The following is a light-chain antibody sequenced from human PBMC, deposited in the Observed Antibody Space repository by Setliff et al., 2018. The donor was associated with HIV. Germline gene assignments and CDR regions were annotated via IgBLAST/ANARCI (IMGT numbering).Light chain of an antibody. J-gene: IGLJ2*01. CDR3: CSYTSSSTRL. CDR2: AVS. Sequence: QSALAQPASGSGSPGQSITISCTGTSSHVGGYNYVSWYQQHPGKAPKLMIYAVSTRPSGVSNRFSGSKSGNTASLTLSRLQAEDEAAYYCCSYTSSSTRLFGGGTNVTV. V-gene: IGLV2-14*01. CDR1: SSHVGGYNY.